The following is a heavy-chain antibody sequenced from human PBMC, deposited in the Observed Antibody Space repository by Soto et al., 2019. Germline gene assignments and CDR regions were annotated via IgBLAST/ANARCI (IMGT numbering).Heavy chain of an antibody. CDR2: IKQDGSEK. Sequence: GGSLRLSCAASGFTFSSYWMSWVRQAPGKGLEWVANIKQDGSEKYYVDSVKGRFTISRDNAKNSLYMQMNSRRAEDTAVYYWASCDLDLTTVVPLHVACSFDLWGRGTRV. CDR3: ASCDLDLTTVVPLHVACSFDL. V-gene: IGHV3-7*01. D-gene: IGHD4-17*01. J-gene: IGHJ2*01. CDR1: GFTFSSYW.